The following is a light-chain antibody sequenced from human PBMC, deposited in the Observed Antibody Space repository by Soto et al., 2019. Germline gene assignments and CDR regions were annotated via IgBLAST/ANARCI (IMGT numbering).Light chain of an antibody. Sequence: QSALTQPASVSGSPGQSITISCTGTSSDVGGYNYVSWYQQHPGKAPKLMIYDVSNRPSGVSNRFSGSKSGNTASLTISGLQAEDEAEYYCSSYTSRSTLSSVFGTGTKLTVL. CDR2: DVS. V-gene: IGLV2-14*01. CDR3: SSYTSRSTLSSV. J-gene: IGLJ1*01. CDR1: SSDVGGYNY.